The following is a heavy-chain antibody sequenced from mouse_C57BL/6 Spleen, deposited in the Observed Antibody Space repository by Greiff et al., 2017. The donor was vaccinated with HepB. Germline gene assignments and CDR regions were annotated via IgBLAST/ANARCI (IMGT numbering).Heavy chain of an antibody. Sequence: EVMLVESGGGLVQPGGSLKPSCAASGFTFSDYYMYWVRQTPEKRLEWVAYISNGGGSTYYPDTVKGRFTISRDNAKNTLYLQMSRLKSEDTAMYYCARVTTGLGFDYWGQGTTLTVSS. D-gene: IGHD2-2*01. CDR3: ARVTTGLGFDY. CDR1: GFTFSDYY. CDR2: ISNGGGST. J-gene: IGHJ2*01. V-gene: IGHV5-12*01.